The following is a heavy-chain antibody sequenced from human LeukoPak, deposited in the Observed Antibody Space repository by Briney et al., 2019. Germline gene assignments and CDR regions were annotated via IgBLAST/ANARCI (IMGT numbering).Heavy chain of an antibody. D-gene: IGHD1-26*01. CDR2: ISAYNGNT. CDR3: ARVSELDAFDI. Sequence: ASVKVSCKASGYTFSRYGITWVRQAPGQGLEWMGWISAYNGNTNYAQKLQGRVTMTTDTSTSTAYMELRSLRSDDTAVYYCARVSELDAFDIWGQGTLVTVSS. J-gene: IGHJ3*02. CDR1: GYTFSRYG. V-gene: IGHV1-18*01.